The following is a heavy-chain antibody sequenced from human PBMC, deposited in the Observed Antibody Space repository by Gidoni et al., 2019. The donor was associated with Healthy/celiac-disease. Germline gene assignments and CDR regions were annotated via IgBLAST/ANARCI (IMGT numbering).Heavy chain of an antibody. Sequence: QVQLVQSGAEVKKPGSSVKVSCKAYGGTFRSYAISWGRQAPGHGLEWMGVIIPIFGTANYAQKFQGRVTITADESTSTAYMELSSLRSEDTAVYSCARGGKWIQQTSLNPWGQGTLVTVSS. CDR1: GGTFRSYA. J-gene: IGHJ5*02. D-gene: IGHD5-18*01. V-gene: IGHV1-69*01. CDR2: IIPIFGTA. CDR3: ARGGKWIQQTSLNP.